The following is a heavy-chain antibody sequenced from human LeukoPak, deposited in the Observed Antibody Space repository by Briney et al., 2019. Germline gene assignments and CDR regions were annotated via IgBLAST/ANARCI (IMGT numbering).Heavy chain of an antibody. Sequence: PGGSLRLSCVASEFSFSDSAMHWVRQAAGKGLEWVGRIRSQPKNFATAYAASVRGRFTISRDDSKNTAYLQMDGLKNEDTAVYYCFSTNSTPGGNWFDPWGQGTLVTVSS. CDR3: FSTNSTPGGNWFDP. CDR2: IRSQPKNFAT. CDR1: EFSFSDSA. D-gene: IGHD2-8*01. V-gene: IGHV3-73*01. J-gene: IGHJ5*02.